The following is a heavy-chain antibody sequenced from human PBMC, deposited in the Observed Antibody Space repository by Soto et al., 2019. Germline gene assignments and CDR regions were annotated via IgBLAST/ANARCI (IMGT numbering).Heavy chain of an antibody. CDR2: ISGSGGST. CDR3: AKAGFGKTVYAFDI. Sequence: EVQLLESGGGLVQPGGSLRLSCAASGFTFSGYGMSWVRQVPGKGLEWVSAISGSGGSTYYADSVKGRFTISRDNSKNRLYVQMNSLRAEDTAIYYCAKAGFGKTVYAFDIWGQGTMVTVSS. CDR1: GFTFSGYG. D-gene: IGHD3-16*01. J-gene: IGHJ3*02. V-gene: IGHV3-23*01.